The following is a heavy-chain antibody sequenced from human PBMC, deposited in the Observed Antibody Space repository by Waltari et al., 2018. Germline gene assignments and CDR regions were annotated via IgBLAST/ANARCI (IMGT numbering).Heavy chain of an antibody. J-gene: IGHJ3*02. CDR1: GGSISSSSYY. D-gene: IGHD3-22*01. CDR2: IYYSGST. V-gene: IGHV4-39*07. CDR3: ARGRRADDSSGYYYGDAFDI. Sequence: QLQLQESGPGLVKPSETLSLTCTVSGGSISSSSYYWGWIRQPPGKGLEWIGSIYYSGSTYYNPSLKSRVTISVDTSKNQFSLKLSSVTAADTAVYYCARGRRADDSSGYYYGDAFDIWGQGTMVTVSS.